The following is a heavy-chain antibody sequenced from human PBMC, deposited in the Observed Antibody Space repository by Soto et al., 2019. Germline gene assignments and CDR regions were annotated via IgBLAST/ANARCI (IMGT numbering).Heavy chain of an antibody. CDR2: ISGSGGST. CDR1: GFTFSSYA. V-gene: IGHV3-23*01. Sequence: SLRLSCAASGFTFSSYAMIWVRQAPGKGLEWVSAISGSGGSTYYADSVKGRFTISRDNSKNTLYLQMNSLRAEDTAVYYCAKDISFNYYGSGSPPDAFDIWGQGTMVTVSS. D-gene: IGHD3-10*01. CDR3: AKDISFNYYGSGSPPDAFDI. J-gene: IGHJ3*02.